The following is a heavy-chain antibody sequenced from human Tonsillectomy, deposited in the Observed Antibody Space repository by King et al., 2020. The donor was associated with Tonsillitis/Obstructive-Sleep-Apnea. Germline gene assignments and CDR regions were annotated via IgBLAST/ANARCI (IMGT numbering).Heavy chain of an antibody. J-gene: IGHJ4*02. V-gene: IGHV4-39*01. CDR2: IDYMGST. D-gene: IGHD2-15*01. Sequence: QLQESGPGLVKPSETLSLTCTVSGGSIISSSNDWGWVGQPPGKWLEWIGGIDYMGSTYYNPSLQSRVTISVDTSKNQFSLKLSSVTAADTAVFYCARLYCSGGSCYLEDWGQGTLVTVSS. CDR1: GGSIISSSND. CDR3: ARLYCSGGSCYLED.